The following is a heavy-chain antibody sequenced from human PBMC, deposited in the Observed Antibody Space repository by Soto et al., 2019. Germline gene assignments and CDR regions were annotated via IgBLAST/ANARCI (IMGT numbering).Heavy chain of an antibody. V-gene: IGHV3-30-3*01. CDR2: ISYDGSNK. D-gene: IGHD3-22*01. CDR1: GFTFSSYA. Sequence: QVQLVESGGGVVQPGRSLRLSCAASGFTFSSYAMHWVRQAPGKGLEWVAVISYDGSNKYYADSVKGRFTISRDNSKNTLYRQMNRLRAEDTAVYYCARDFGRGLGIVVVTTLDYWGQGTLVTVSS. CDR3: ARDFGRGLGIVVVTTLDY. J-gene: IGHJ4*02.